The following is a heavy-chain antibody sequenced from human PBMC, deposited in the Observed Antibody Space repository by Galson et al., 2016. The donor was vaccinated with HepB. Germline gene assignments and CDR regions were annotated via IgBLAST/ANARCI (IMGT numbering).Heavy chain of an antibody. J-gene: IGHJ4*02. D-gene: IGHD6-19*01. Sequence: SETLSLTCSVSGGSISSIGYHWGWIRQPPGKGLEWIGSISYTGNTIYNPSFKSRVTISVDTSKNRFSLKLSSVTAADTAQFYCAGTTQRAVWYSWGQGTLVT. CDR2: ISYTGNT. V-gene: IGHV4-39*01. CDR3: AGTTQRAVWYS. CDR1: GGSISSIGYH.